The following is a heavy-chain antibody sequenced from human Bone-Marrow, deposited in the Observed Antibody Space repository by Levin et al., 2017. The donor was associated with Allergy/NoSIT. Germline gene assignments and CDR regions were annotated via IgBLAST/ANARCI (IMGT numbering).Heavy chain of an antibody. CDR1: GFTLSSYS. CDR2: ISAGSHDT. CDR3: ARDVSGLWLLSGWFDA. V-gene: IGHV3-21*01. J-gene: IGHJ5*02. Sequence: GESLKISCAASGFTLSSYSMNWVRQAPGKGLEWVSSISAGSHDTYYAASVKGRFTVSRDNAKNTLYLQMNSLRGEDTALYYCARDVSGLWLLSGWFDAWGQGTLVTVSS. D-gene: IGHD5-18*01.